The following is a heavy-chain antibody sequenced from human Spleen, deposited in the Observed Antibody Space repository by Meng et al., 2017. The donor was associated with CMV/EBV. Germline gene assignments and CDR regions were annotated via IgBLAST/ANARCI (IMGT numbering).Heavy chain of an antibody. CDR1: GWSFSSSRYY. D-gene: IGHD2-2*01. V-gene: IGHV4-39*07. CDR2: IYYSGST. CDR3: AREEGVPAAPFDY. J-gene: IGHJ4*02. Sequence: QVRRHASGVVLSSPSVTLSLTGAVYGWSFSSSRYYWGWTRQPPGKGLEWIGSIYYSGSTYYNPSLKSQVTISVDTSKNQFSLKLSSVTAADTAVYYCAREEGVPAAPFDYWGQGTLVTVSS.